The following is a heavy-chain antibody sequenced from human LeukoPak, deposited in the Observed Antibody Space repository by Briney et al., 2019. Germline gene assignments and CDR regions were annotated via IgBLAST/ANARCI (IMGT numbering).Heavy chain of an antibody. Sequence: GGSLRLSCAASGFTFSSYAMSWVRQAPGKGLEWVSAISGSGGSTYYADSVKGRFTISRDNSKNTLYLQMNSLRAEDTAVYYCAKGYSYGGGLKYYYYMDVWGKGTTVTVSS. CDR3: AKGYSYGGGLKYYYYMDV. J-gene: IGHJ6*03. V-gene: IGHV3-23*01. CDR1: GFTFSSYA. D-gene: IGHD5-18*01. CDR2: ISGSGGST.